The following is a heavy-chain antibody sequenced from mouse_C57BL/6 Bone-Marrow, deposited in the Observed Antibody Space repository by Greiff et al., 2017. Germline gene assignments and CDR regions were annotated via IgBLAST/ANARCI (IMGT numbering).Heavy chain of an antibody. J-gene: IGHJ4*01. CDR3: ARLRSVIALYAMDY. D-gene: IGHD1-1*01. V-gene: IGHV5-6*01. Sequence: EVQLVESGGDLVKPGGSLKLSCAASGFTFSSYGMSWVRQTPDKRLEWVATISSGGSYTYYPDSVKGRFTISRDHAKNTLYLQMSSLKSDDTAIYYCARLRSVIALYAMDYWGQGTSVTVSS. CDR1: GFTFSSYG. CDR2: ISSGGSYT.